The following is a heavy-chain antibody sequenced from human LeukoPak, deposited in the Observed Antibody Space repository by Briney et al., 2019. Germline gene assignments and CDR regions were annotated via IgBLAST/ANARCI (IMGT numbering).Heavy chain of an antibody. Sequence: PSETLSLTSTASGGCISPYYWSWIRQPPGKGLEWLAYIYYSGTTKYNPSLNSRVTISVDTSRNQFSLKLDSVTAADTAVYYCARHGGSHFLYWGQGALVTVSS. D-gene: IGHD3-16*01. CDR2: IYYSGTT. J-gene: IGHJ4*02. V-gene: IGHV4-59*08. CDR1: GGCISPYY. CDR3: ARHGGSHFLY.